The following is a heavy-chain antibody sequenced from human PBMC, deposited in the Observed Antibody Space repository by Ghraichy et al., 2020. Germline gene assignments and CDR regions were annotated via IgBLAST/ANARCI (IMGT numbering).Heavy chain of an antibody. J-gene: IGHJ4*02. V-gene: IGHV3-64D*09. CDR1: GFTFSHYA. Sequence: GGSLRLSCSASGFTFSHYAMHWVRQAPGKGLESVSAISSNGATTSYVDSLRGRFTISRDNSKNTLYLQMSSLRAEDTAVYYCVKAAGPTLRILGYDSWGQGTVVAFAT. CDR3: VKAAGPTLRILGYDS. CDR2: ISSNGATT. D-gene: IGHD4-17*01.